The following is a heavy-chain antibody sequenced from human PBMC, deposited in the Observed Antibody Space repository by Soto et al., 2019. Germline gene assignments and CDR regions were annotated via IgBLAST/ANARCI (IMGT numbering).Heavy chain of an antibody. Sequence: QVQLVQSGPEVKKPGASVNVSCKASAYSYTSYGISWVRQAPGQGLEWMGWISAYNGQTNYAQKFRGRVTFTTDAYTSTAFMQLRSLRSDDTAMYYCARDGRKELWAEGLNAMDVWGQGTTVTV. CDR1: AYSYTSYG. CDR3: ARDGRKELWAEGLNAMDV. J-gene: IGHJ6*02. D-gene: IGHD3-16*01. CDR2: ISAYNGQT. V-gene: IGHV1-18*01.